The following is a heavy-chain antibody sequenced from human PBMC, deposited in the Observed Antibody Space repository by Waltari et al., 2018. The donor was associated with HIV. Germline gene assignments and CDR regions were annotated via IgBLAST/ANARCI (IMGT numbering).Heavy chain of an antibody. J-gene: IGHJ4*02. Sequence: QVHLVESGGGVVQPGWSLRLSCAASGYIFSDYALHWVRQAPGKGLEWISFMSYDGVNQKYAYSVKGRFTISRDDSKSRLYLQMNSLRREDTAVYYCVRESKLPGEFYPFEYWGQGTLVTVSS. CDR2: MSYDGVNQ. D-gene: IGHD3-10*01. CDR1: GYIFSDYA. CDR3: VRESKLPGEFYPFEY. V-gene: IGHV3-30-3*01.